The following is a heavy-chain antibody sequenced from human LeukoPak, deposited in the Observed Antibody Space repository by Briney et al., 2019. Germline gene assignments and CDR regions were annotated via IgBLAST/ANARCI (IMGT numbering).Heavy chain of an antibody. CDR1: GYSISSGYY. Sequence: SETLSLTCAVSGYSISSGYYWGWIRQPPGKGLEWIGSIYRSGSTYYNPSLKSRVTISVDTSKNQFSLKLSSVTAADTAVYYCARVDSSSFDYWGQGTLVTVSS. D-gene: IGHD6-13*01. CDR3: ARVDSSSFDY. V-gene: IGHV4-38-2*01. CDR2: IYRSGST. J-gene: IGHJ4*02.